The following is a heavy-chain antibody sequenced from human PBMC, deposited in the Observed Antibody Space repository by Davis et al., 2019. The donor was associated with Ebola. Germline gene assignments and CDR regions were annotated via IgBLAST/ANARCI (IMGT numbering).Heavy chain of an antibody. CDR1: GFTFGDYA. J-gene: IGHJ4*02. V-gene: IGHV3-49*03. CDR2: IRSKAYGGTT. Sequence: GGSLRLSCTASGFTFGDYAMSWFRQAPGRGLEWVGFIRSKAYGGTTEYAASVKGRFTISRDDSKSIAYLQMNSLKTEDTAVYYCTREDFWSGYRNDYWGQGTLVTVSS. CDR3: TREDFWSGYRNDY. D-gene: IGHD3-3*01.